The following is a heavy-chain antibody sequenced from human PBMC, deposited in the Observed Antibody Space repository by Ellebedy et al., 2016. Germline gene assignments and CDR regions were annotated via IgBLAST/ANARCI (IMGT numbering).Heavy chain of an antibody. D-gene: IGHD6-19*01. CDR2: LSGIDGST. J-gene: IGHJ3*02. Sequence: GESLKISCAASGLTFSSHVVTWVRQAPGKGLEWVSTLSGIDGSTYYADSVKGRFTISRDSSRNTRYLQMNSLRAEDTAVYFCAREGYSSGRCGAFDIWGQGTMVTVSS. V-gene: IGHV3-23*01. CDR3: AREGYSSGRCGAFDI. CDR1: GLTFSSHV.